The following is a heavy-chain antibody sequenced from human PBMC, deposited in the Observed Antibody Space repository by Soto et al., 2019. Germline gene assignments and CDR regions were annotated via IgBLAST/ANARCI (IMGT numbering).Heavy chain of an antibody. V-gene: IGHV4-61*03. CDR3: AGPTIFGVVDGRTYGMDV. J-gene: IGHJ6*02. CDR2: IYSSGST. D-gene: IGHD3-3*01. CDR1: TGSVTSGNYY. Sequence: SETLSLTCTVSTGSVTSGNYYWSWIRQPPGKGLEWIGYIYSSGSTNYNPFLKSRVTISVDTSKRHFSLKLSSVTAADTAVYYWAGPTIFGVVDGRTYGMDVWGQGTTVTVSS.